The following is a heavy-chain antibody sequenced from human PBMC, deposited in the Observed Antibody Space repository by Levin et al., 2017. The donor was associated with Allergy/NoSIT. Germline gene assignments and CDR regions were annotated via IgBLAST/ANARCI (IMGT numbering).Heavy chain of an antibody. D-gene: IGHD6-13*01. V-gene: IGHV3-9*01. Sequence: QSGGSLRLSCAASGFTFDDYAMHWVRQAPGKGLEWVSGISWNSGSIGYADSVKGRFTISRDNAKNSLYLQVNSLRPEDTALYYCAKHNSSSLPAHTPLDYWGQGTLVTVSS. CDR3: AKHNSSSLPAHTPLDY. CDR1: GFTFDDYA. CDR2: ISWNSGSI. J-gene: IGHJ4*02.